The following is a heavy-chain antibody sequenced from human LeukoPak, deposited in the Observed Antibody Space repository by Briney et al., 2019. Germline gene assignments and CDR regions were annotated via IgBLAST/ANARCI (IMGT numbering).Heavy chain of an antibody. Sequence: GGSLRLSCAASGFTVSSNYMSWVRQAPGKGLEWVSVIYSGGSTYYADSVKGRFTISRDNSKNTLYLQMNSLRAEDTAVYYCARARIPGIAAAGTGSGYWGQGTLVTVSS. CDR3: ARARIPGIAAAGTGSGY. CDR2: IYSGGST. J-gene: IGHJ4*02. V-gene: IGHV3-53*01. CDR1: GFTVSSNY. D-gene: IGHD6-13*01.